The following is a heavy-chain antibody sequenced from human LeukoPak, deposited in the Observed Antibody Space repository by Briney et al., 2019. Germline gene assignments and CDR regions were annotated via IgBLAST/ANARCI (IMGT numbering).Heavy chain of an antibody. J-gene: IGHJ4*02. V-gene: IGHV1-2*06. CDR3: ARAGYYYDSSGYYYVGVDY. CDR2: MNPNSGGT. D-gene: IGHD3-22*01. Sequence: ASVKVSCKASGYTFTGYYMHWVRQAPGQGLEWMGRMNPNSGGTNYAQKFQDRVTMTRDTSISTAYMELSRLRSDDTAVYYCARAGYYYDSSGYYYVGVDYWGQGTLVTVSS. CDR1: GYTFTGYY.